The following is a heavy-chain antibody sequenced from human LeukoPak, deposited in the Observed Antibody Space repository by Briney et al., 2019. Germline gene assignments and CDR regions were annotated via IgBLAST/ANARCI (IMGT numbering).Heavy chain of an antibody. CDR1: GFTFSSYA. J-gene: IGHJ4*02. Sequence: PGGSLGLSCAASGFTFSSYAMSWVRQAPGKGLEWVSAISGSGGSTYYADSVKGRFTISRDNSKNSLFLQMNRLRTDDTAVYYWARDHYRGSYNPSDYWGAGTLVTVSS. V-gene: IGHV3-23*01. CDR3: ARDHYRGSYNPSDY. CDR2: ISGSGGST. D-gene: IGHD3-10*01.